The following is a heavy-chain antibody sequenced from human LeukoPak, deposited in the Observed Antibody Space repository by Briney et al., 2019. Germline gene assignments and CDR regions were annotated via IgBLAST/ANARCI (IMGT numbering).Heavy chain of an antibody. Sequence: PSETLSLTCSVSGGSINDYYWNWIRQPAGKGLEWIGRFYSSGGTYYNPYLKSPVSISVDKSKNQFSLMLSSVTAADTAVYYCARGSFGHFDRWGQGTLVTVSS. J-gene: IGHJ4*02. D-gene: IGHD5-18*01. V-gene: IGHV4-4*07. CDR2: FYSSGGT. CDR3: ARGSFGHFDR. CDR1: GGSINDYY.